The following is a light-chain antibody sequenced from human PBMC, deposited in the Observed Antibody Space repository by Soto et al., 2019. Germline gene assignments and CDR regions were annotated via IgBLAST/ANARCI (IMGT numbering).Light chain of an antibody. J-gene: IGKJ1*01. Sequence: DIQMTQSPSTLSASVGDRVTITCRASQSISSWLAWYQQKPGTAPNLLIYKASTLQSGVPPRFSGSGSGTEFTLTISSLQPDDSAPYYCQQYNDNWTFGQGTKV. V-gene: IGKV1-5*03. CDR1: QSISSW. CDR3: QQYNDNWT. CDR2: KAS.